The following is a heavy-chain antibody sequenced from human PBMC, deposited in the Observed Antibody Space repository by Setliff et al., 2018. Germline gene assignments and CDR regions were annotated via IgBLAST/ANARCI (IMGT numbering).Heavy chain of an antibody. CDR1: GASISSGTYY. CDR3: ARATSGWYSAYYYYMDV. CDR2: IHYRGST. Sequence: PSETLSLTCTVSGASISSGTYYWAWIRQPPGKGLEWIGRIHYRGSTNFTPSLKSRVTISLDTSKNQFSLNLTSVTAADTAVYYCARATSGWYSAYYYYMDVWGKGTTVTVSS. J-gene: IGHJ6*03. D-gene: IGHD6-19*01. V-gene: IGHV4-39*07.